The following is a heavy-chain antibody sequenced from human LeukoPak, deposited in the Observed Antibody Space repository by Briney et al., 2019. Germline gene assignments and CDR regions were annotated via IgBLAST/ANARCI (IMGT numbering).Heavy chain of an antibody. CDR2: ISGSGGST. V-gene: IGHV3-23*01. D-gene: IGHD1-26*01. CDR1: GFTFSNAW. J-gene: IGHJ4*02. CDR3: AKDGYPHRGSYYYFDY. Sequence: PGGSLRLSCAASGFTFSNAWMSWVRQAPGKGLEWVSAISGSGGSTYDADSVKGRFTISRDNSKNTLYLQMNSLRAEDTAVYYCAKDGYPHRGSYYYFDYWGQGTLVTVSS.